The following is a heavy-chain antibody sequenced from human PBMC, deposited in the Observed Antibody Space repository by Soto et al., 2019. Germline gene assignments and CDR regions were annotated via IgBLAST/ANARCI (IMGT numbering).Heavy chain of an antibody. V-gene: IGHV3-23*01. J-gene: IGHJ6*02. Sequence: RLSCTASGFAFSNYALTWVRQAPGKGLGWGASIVGSGGSTYDAASVKGPFTISRDNSKSTLFLQMNNLRAEDAAVYSCAKFGEWLPAASGLRMDVWGQGTKVTVSS. CDR3: AKFGEWLPAASGLRMDV. D-gene: IGHD3-3*01. CDR1: GFAFSNYA. CDR2: IVGSGGST.